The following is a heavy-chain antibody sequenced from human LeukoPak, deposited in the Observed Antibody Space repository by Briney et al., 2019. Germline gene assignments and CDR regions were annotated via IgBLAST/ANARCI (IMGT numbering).Heavy chain of an antibody. CDR3: ARQRTRLYYDILTGYYGDDFDY. CDR1: GGSISSSSYY. J-gene: IGHJ4*02. D-gene: IGHD3-9*01. Sequence: PSETLSLTCTVSGGSISSSSYYWGWLRQPPGKGLEWIGSIYYSGSTYYNPSLKSRVTISVDTSKNQFSLKLSSVTAADTAVYYCARQRTRLYYDILTGYYGDDFDYWGQGTLVTVSS. CDR2: IYYSGST. V-gene: IGHV4-39*01.